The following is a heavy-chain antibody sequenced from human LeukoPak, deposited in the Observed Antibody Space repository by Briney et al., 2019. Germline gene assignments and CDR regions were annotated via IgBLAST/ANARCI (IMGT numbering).Heavy chain of an antibody. CDR2: IYNSGTT. D-gene: IGHD6-19*01. CDR1: GGSISSYF. V-gene: IGHV4-59*01. J-gene: IGHJ4*02. CDR3: ASTKQLLAFDF. Sequence: SETLSLTCTVSGGSISSYFWSWIRQPPGKGLEWIANIYNSGTTNYNPSLKSRVSISADTSKNQLSLKLSSVTAADTVVYYCASTKQLLAFDFWGQGTRVTVSS.